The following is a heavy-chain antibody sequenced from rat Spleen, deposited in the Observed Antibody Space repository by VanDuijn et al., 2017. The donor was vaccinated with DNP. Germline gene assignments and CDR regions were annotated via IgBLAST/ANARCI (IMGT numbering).Heavy chain of an antibody. V-gene: IGHV2-72*01. Sequence: QVQLEESGPGLMQPSETLSLTCTVSGFSLTSNAVGWVRQPLGKGLVWMGTIWAGGSTNYNSALKSRLSISRDTSKSQVLLQMNSLQTEDTAMYFCATITTTDYWGQGVMVTVSS. CDR1: GFSLTSNA. D-gene: IGHD1-10*01. J-gene: IGHJ2*01. CDR3: ATITTTDY. CDR2: IWAGGST.